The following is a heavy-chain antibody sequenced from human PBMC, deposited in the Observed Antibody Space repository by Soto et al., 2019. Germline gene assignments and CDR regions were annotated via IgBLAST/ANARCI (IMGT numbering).Heavy chain of an antibody. Sequence: SETLSLTCAVSGGTISSGGYSWSWIRQPPGKGLEWIGYIYHSGSTYYNPSLKSRVTISVDRSKNQFSLKLSSVTAADTAVYYCARGSNYYDSSPLLFDYWGQGTQVTVSS. CDR3: ARGSNYYDSSPLLFDY. V-gene: IGHV4-30-2*01. CDR1: GGTISSGGYS. CDR2: IYHSGST. D-gene: IGHD3-22*01. J-gene: IGHJ4*02.